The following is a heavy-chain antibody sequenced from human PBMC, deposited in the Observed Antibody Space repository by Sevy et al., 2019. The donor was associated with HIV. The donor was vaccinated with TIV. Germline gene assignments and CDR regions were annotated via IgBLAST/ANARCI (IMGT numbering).Heavy chain of an antibody. D-gene: IGHD6-19*01. CDR3: SREITRYSNGWNNDAFDV. Sequence: GSLRLSCIASGFTFGDYAMSWVRQAPGKGLEWVGFIRRKSYGGTPDYAASVKGRFTISRDDSNNTAYLQMNSLKTEDTAVYHCSREITRYSNGWNNDAFDVWGQGTMVTVSS. CDR1: GFTFGDYA. V-gene: IGHV3-49*04. J-gene: IGHJ3*01. CDR2: IRRKSYGGTP.